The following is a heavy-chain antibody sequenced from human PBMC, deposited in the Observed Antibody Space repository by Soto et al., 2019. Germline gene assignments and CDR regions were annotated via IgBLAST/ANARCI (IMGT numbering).Heavy chain of an antibody. J-gene: IGHJ4*02. Sequence: GGSLRPSCAASGFTVSSNYMSWVRQAPGKGLEWVSVIYSGGSTYYADSVKGRFTISRDNSKNTLYLQMNSLRAEDKAVYYCARGSPVYGDFDYWGQGTLVTVSS. CDR1: GFTVSSNY. V-gene: IGHV3-53*01. CDR3: ARGSPVYGDFDY. D-gene: IGHD4-17*01. CDR2: IYSGGST.